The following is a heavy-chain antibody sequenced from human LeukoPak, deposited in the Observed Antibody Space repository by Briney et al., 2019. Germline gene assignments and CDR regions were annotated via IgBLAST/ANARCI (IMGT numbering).Heavy chain of an antibody. Sequence: SETLSLTCAVYGGSFSGYYWSWIRQPPGKGLEWIGEINHSGSTNYNPSLKSRVTISVETYKNHFSLKLSSVTAADTAVYYCARPRKYNPTVHLHNDAFDIWGQGTMVTVSS. CDR2: INHSGST. J-gene: IGHJ3*02. CDR1: GGSFSGYY. D-gene: IGHD1-14*01. V-gene: IGHV4-34*01. CDR3: ARPRKYNPTVHLHNDAFDI.